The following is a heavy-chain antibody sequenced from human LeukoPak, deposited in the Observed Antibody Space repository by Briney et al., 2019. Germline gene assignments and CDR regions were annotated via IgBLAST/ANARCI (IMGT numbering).Heavy chain of an antibody. J-gene: IGHJ3*01. CDR3: VSETYASASNAFDV. D-gene: IGHD2-2*01. Sequence: PGGSLRLSCAASGFSFSSHEMNWVRQAPGKGLEWVSYIGGSSRGNAITYADSVKGRFTISRDNAENSLHLQMNSLRVEDTAVYFCVSETYASASNAFDVWGQGTMVTVSS. V-gene: IGHV3-48*03. CDR1: GFSFSSHE. CDR2: IGGSSRGNAI.